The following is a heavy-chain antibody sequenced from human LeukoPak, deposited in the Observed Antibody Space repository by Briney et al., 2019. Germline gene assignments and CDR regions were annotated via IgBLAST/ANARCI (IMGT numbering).Heavy chain of an antibody. J-gene: IGHJ5*02. Sequence: SGGSLRLSCAASGFTFSRYSMNWVRQAPGKGLEWVSSISHSSSYIYYADAVKGRFTISRDNAKNSLYLQMNSLRVEDTAVYYCARDGGAGHYYDSSGHPDPWGQGTLVTVSS. CDR2: ISHSSSYI. V-gene: IGHV3-21*01. CDR1: GFTFSRYS. CDR3: ARDGGAGHYYDSSGHPDP. D-gene: IGHD3-22*01.